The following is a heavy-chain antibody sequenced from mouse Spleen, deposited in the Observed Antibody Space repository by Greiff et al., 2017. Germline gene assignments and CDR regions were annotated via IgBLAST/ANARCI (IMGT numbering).Heavy chain of an antibody. CDR1: GFTFSDYY. D-gene: IGHD1-3*01. CDR2: INYDGSST. CDR3: ARDPQLALDY. J-gene: IGHJ2*01. V-gene: IGHV5-16*01. Sequence: EVKLVESEGGLVQPGSSMKLSCTASGFTFSDYYMAWVRQVPEKGLEWVANINYDGSSTYYLDSLKSRFIISRDNAKNIQYLQMSSLKSEDTATYYCARDPQLALDYWGQGTTLTVSS.